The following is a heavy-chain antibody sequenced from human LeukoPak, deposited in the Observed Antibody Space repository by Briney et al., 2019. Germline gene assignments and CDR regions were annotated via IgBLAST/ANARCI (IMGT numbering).Heavy chain of an antibody. Sequence: GGSLRLSCAASGFTFSSYEMNWVRQAPGKGLEWIAYLSSSGSAFSYADSVKGRCTIARDNAKNSVYLEMNSLRADDTAVYYCARSARLMKGVVEVTALDDWGQGTLVTVSS. V-gene: IGHV3-48*03. CDR2: LSSSGSAF. D-gene: IGHD3-3*01. CDR3: ARSARLMKGVVEVTALDD. CDR1: GFTFSSYE. J-gene: IGHJ4*02.